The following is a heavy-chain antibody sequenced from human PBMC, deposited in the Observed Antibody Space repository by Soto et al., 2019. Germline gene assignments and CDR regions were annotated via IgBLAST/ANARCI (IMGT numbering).Heavy chain of an antibody. CDR1: GGSISSYY. CDR2: IYYSGST. V-gene: IGHV4-59*01. D-gene: IGHD3-3*01. J-gene: IGHJ4*02. CDR3: ARGDFWDTYYFDY. Sequence: SETLSLTCTVSGGSISSYYWSWIRPPPGKGLEWIGYIYYSGSTNYNPSLKSRVTISVDTSKNQFSLKLSSVTAADTAVYYCARGDFWDTYYFDYWGQGTLVTVSS.